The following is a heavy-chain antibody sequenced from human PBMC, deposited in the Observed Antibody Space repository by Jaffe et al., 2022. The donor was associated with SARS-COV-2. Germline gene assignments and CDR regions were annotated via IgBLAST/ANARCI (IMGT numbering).Heavy chain of an antibody. CDR2: INHSGST. J-gene: IGHJ4*02. D-gene: IGHD6-6*01. CDR1: GGSFSDYY. CDR3: ARRGGSSSFRTQPYDY. Sequence: QVQLQQWGAGLLKPSETLSLTCAVYGGSFSDYYWSWIRQPPGKGLEWIGEINHSGSTNYNPSLKSRVTISVDTSKSQFSLKLSSVIAADTAVYYCARRGGSSSFRTQPYDYWGQGTLVTVSS. V-gene: IGHV4-34*01.